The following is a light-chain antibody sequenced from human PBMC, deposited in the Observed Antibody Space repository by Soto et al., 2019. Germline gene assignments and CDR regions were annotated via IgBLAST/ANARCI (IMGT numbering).Light chain of an antibody. V-gene: IGKV4-1*01. Sequence: DIEMTQSPDSLAVSLGERVTITCRSSQSVLYIPTNKNYVAWYQQKPGQPPKLLLYWASTRESGVPDRFSGGGSGTFFTLTISSLQAEDVAAYYCQQYYSSPRLGFGGGTKVDIK. CDR1: QSVLYIPTNKNY. CDR3: QQYYSSPRLG. CDR2: WAS. J-gene: IGKJ4*01.